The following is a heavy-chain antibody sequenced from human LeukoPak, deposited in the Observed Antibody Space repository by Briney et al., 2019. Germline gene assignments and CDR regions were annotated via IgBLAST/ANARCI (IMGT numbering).Heavy chain of an antibody. D-gene: IGHD3-10*01. CDR3: ARHPRYYYGSGSFDY. J-gene: IGHJ4*02. CDR1: GGSFSGYY. CDR2: INHSGST. Sequence: SETLSLTCAVYGGSFSGYYWSWIRQPPGKGLEWIGEINHSGSTNYNPSLKSRVTISVDTSMNQFSLKLSSVTAADTAVYYCARHPRYYYGSGSFDYWGQGTLVTVSS. V-gene: IGHV4-34*01.